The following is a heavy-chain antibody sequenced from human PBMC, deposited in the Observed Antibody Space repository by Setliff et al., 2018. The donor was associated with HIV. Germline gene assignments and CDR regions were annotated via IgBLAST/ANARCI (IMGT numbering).Heavy chain of an antibody. CDR3: ARLRGSYDFSNWFDP. Sequence: SDTLSLTCTVSGGSIRSHYWSWIRQPPEKRLEWIGYIYYSGSTNYNPSLKSRVTISVDTAKNQFSLKLSSVTAADTAVYYCARLRGSYDFSNWFDPWGQGTQVTV. CDR1: GGSIRSHY. D-gene: IGHD3-3*01. J-gene: IGHJ5*02. CDR2: IYYSGST. V-gene: IGHV4-59*11.